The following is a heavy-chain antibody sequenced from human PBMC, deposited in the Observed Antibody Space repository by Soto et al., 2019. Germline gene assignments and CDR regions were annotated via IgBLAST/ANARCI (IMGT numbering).Heavy chain of an antibody. D-gene: IGHD1-1*01. J-gene: IGHJ4*02. CDR3: VRPGTGFEY. CDR1: GFTFSNYH. CDR2: ISRDSSDM. Sequence: EVQLVESGGALVQPGGSLRLSCAASGFTFSNYHMNWVRQAPGKGLEWISYISRDSSDMYYADSVRGRFTISRDNAKNALYLQMNSLRDEDTAVYHCVRPGTGFEYWCQGTLVTVSS. V-gene: IGHV3-48*02.